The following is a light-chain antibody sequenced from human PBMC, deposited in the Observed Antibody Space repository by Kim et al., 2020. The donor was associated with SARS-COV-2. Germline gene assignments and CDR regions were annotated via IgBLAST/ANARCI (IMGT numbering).Light chain of an antibody. CDR3: QAWDSSSVV. J-gene: IGLJ2*01. Sequence: SYELTQPPSVSVSPGQTANITCSGDKLGDKYACWYQQRPGQSPALVIYQDNKRPSGIPERFSGSNSGNTATLTINGTQAMDEADYYCQAWDSSSVVFGGGTKLTVL. CDR1: KLGDKY. V-gene: IGLV3-1*01. CDR2: QDN.